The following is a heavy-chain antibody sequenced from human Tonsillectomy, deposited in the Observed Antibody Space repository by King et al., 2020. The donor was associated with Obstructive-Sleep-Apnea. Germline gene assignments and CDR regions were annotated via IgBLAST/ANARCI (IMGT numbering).Heavy chain of an antibody. CDR2: IRYDGNYM. Sequence: VQLVESGGGVVQPGRSLRLSCAAARFNFSNHGIYWGRQPPGKGLEWVAFIRYDGNYMSFGGSGKGRFTIPRDNTKSPLSLQMNSLRIEETAVDYCVKVRQSNLRRPGGDMDVWGRGTTVTVSS. D-gene: IGHD3-10*01. V-gene: IGHV3-30*02. J-gene: IGHJ6*02. CDR1: RFNFSNHG. CDR3: VKVRQSNLRRPGGDMDV.